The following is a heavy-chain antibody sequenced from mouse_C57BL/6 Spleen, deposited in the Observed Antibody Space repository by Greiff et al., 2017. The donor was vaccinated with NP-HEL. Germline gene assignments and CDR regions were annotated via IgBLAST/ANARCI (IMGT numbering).Heavy chain of an antibody. CDR2: INYDGSST. J-gene: IGHJ3*01. CDR1: GFTFSDYY. V-gene: IGHV5-16*01. CDR3: ARDDWDRGFAY. D-gene: IGHD4-1*01. Sequence: EVNVVESEGGLVQPGSSMKLSCTASGFTFSDYYMAWVRQVPEKGLEWVANINYDGSSTYYLDSLKSRFIISRDNAKNILYLQMSSLKSEDTATYYCARDDWDRGFAYWGQGTLVTVSA.